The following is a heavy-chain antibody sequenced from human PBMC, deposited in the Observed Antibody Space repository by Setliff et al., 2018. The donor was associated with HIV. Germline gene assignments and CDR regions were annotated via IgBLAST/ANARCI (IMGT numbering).Heavy chain of an antibody. CDR2: IYYSGST. CDR1: GGSISSSSYY. V-gene: IGHV4-39*01. CDR3: ARGLVRMAPNMDV. D-gene: IGHD2-8*01. J-gene: IGHJ6*03. Sequence: SETLSLTCTVSGGSISSSSYYWGWIRQSPGKGLEWIGSIYYSGSTYYNMSLKSRVTISVDTSKSQFSLKLSSVTAADTAVYYCARGLVRMAPNMDVWGKGTTVTVSS.